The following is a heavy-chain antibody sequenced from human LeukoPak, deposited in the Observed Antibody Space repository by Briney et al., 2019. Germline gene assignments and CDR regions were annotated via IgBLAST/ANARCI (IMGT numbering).Heavy chain of an antibody. CDR1: GGSFSGYY. CDR3: ARVRKEVGYCSGGSCYSGPRNWFDP. D-gene: IGHD2-15*01. V-gene: IGHV4-34*01. CDR2: INHSGST. Sequence: SETLSLTCAVYGGSFSGYYWSWIRQPPGKGLEWIGEINHSGSTNYNPSLKSRVTISVDTSKNQFSPKLSSVTAADTAVYYCARVRKEVGYCSGGSCYSGPRNWFDPWGQGTLVTVSS. J-gene: IGHJ5*02.